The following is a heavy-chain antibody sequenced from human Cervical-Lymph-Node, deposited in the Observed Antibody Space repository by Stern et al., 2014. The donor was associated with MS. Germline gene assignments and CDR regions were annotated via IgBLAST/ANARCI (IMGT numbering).Heavy chain of an antibody. J-gene: IGHJ6*02. Sequence: LEESGAEVKKPGSSVKVSCQTSGGTFSSHAINWVRQAPGQGLEWMGGVIPIFGTVDYGQKFQGRLTITADESTNTAYMELSSLRSEDTAVYYCARDQIPYYYYGMDVWGQGTTVTVSS. V-gene: IGHV1-69*01. CDR3: ARDQIPYYYYGMDV. D-gene: IGHD2-2*02. CDR1: GGTFSSHA. CDR2: VIPIFGTV.